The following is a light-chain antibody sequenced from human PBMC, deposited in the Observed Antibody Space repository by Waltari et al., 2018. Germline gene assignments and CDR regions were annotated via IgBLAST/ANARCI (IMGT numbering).Light chain of an antibody. Sequence: EIVLTQSPGTLSLSPGERVTLSCRASQSVSRTLAWYQQKPGQAPRLLIYGASIRATGIPDRFIGSGSGTDFSLTISRLEPEDFAVYYCQHYRSLPVTFGQGTKVEIK. J-gene: IGKJ1*01. CDR3: QHYRSLPVT. CDR1: QSVSRT. CDR2: GAS. V-gene: IGKV3-20*01.